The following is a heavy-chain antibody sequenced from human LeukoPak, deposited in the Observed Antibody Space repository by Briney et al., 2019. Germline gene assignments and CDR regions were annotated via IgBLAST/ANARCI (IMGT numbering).Heavy chain of an antibody. CDR3: AREMESGSRMSFDV. D-gene: IGHD3-3*01. CDR2: IYPGDSDT. Sequence: GESLRISCQASGYSFISYWIGWVRQMPGKGLEWMGIIYPGDSDTKYSPSFQGQVTFSADKVSNTAYLQWSSLKSSDTAMYYCAREMESGSRMSFDVWGQGTMVTVSS. CDR1: GYSFISYW. V-gene: IGHV5-51*01. J-gene: IGHJ3*01.